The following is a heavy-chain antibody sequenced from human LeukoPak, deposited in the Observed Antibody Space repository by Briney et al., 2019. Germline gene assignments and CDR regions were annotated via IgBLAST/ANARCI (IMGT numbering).Heavy chain of an antibody. D-gene: IGHD5-24*01. Sequence: ASVKVSCKASGYTFTGYYMHWVRQAPGQGLEWMGWINPNSGGTNYAQKLQGRVTMTTDTSTSTAYMELRSLRSDDTAVYYCARLRRDGFNYYYMDVWGKGTTVTVSS. V-gene: IGHV1-2*02. J-gene: IGHJ6*03. CDR2: INPNSGGT. CDR3: ARLRRDGFNYYYMDV. CDR1: GYTFTGYY.